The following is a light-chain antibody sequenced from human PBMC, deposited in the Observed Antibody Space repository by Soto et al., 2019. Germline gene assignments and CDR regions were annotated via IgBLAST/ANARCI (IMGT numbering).Light chain of an antibody. V-gene: IGKV1-39*01. CDR1: QTITNY. Sequence: DIQMTQSPSSLSASVGDRVTITCRASQTITNYLSWYQQKLGKAPKLLIYAASSLQSGVPSRFTDSGSGTHFTLTITSLQPEDFATYYCQQSYTTPHTFGQGTKLEIK. CDR2: AAS. J-gene: IGKJ2*01. CDR3: QQSYTTPHT.